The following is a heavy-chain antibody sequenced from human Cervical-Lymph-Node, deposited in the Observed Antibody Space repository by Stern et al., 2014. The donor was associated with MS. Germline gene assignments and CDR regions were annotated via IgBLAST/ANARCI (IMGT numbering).Heavy chain of an antibody. CDR1: GFIFSNYA. V-gene: IGHV3-30*01. Sequence: VQLEESGGGVVQPGRSLRLSCAASGFIFSNYAMHWVRQPPGEGLEWVAVVSSDGANTYFADSVKGRFTISRDNSKNTLYLQINSLKIEDTAIYYCASQIWGQGTMVTVSS. CDR3: ASQI. J-gene: IGHJ3*02. CDR2: VSSDGANT.